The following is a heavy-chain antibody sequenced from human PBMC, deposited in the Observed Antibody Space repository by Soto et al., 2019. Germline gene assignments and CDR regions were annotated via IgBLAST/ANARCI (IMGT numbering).Heavy chain of an antibody. Sequence: SETLSLTCAVYGGSFSGYYWTWIRQPPGKGLEWIGEINHSGSTNYNPSLKSRVTISVDTSKNQFSLKLSSVTAADTAVYYCARHPEYFDFGYLVEVGPYFDYWGQGTLVTVSS. D-gene: IGHD3-9*01. CDR1: GGSFSGYY. J-gene: IGHJ4*02. V-gene: IGHV4-34*01. CDR3: ARHPEYFDFGYLVEVGPYFDY. CDR2: INHSGST.